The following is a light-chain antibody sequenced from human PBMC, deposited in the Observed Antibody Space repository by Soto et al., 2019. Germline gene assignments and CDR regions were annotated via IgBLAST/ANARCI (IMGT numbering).Light chain of an antibody. Sequence: QSALTQPPSASGSPGQSVTISCTGTRSDVGGYNLVSWYQQHPGKAPKLMIYEGSKRPSGVSNRFSGSKFGNTASLTISGLQAEDEADYYCCSYAGSSTYVFGTGTKSPS. CDR2: EGS. J-gene: IGLJ1*01. V-gene: IGLV2-23*01. CDR3: CSYAGSSTYV. CDR1: RSDVGGYNL.